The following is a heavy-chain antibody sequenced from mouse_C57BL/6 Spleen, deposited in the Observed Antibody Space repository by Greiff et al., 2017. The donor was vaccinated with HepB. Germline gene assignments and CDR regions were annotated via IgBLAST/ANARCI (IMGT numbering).Heavy chain of an antibody. CDR1: GFTFTDYY. CDR2: IRNKANGYTT. D-gene: IGHD2-12*01. Sequence: EVKLMESGGGLVQPGGSLSLSCAASGFTFTDYYMSWVRQPPGKALEWLGFIRNKANGYTTEYSASVKGRFTISRDNSQSILYLQMNALRAEDSATYYCARHDRAMDYWGQGTSVTVSS. J-gene: IGHJ4*01. V-gene: IGHV7-3*01. CDR3: ARHDRAMDY.